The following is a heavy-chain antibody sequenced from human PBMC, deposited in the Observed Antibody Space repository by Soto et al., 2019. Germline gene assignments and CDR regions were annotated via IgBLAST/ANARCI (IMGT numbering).Heavy chain of an antibody. Sequence: SETLSLTCAVYGGSLRGYYWGWIRQPPGKGLEWIGSIYYSGSTYYNPSLKSRVTISVDASKNQFSLKLSSVTAADTAVYYCARGKRTVTAYNWFDPWGQGTLVTVSS. D-gene: IGHD4-4*01. J-gene: IGHJ5*02. CDR1: GGSLRGYY. V-gene: IGHV4-39*01. CDR2: IYYSGST. CDR3: ARGKRTVTAYNWFDP.